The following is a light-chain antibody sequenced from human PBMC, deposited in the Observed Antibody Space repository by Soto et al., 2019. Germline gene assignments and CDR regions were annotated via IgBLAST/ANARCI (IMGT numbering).Light chain of an antibody. CDR2: EVN. CDR1: SSDIGAYDY. CDR3: SSFAGSPVV. V-gene: IGLV2-14*01. J-gene: IGLJ2*01. Sequence: QSALTQPASLSGSPGQSITISCTGTSSDIGAYDYVSWFQQHPGKAPKLMISEVNNRPSGVSNRFSGSKSGNTASLTVSGLQAEDEADYYCSSFAGSPVVFGGGTKLTVL.